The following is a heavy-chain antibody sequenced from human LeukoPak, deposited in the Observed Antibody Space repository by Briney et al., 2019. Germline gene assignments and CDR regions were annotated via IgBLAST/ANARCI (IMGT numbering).Heavy chain of an antibody. CDR1: GFTVSSTH. V-gene: IGHV3-53*01. CDR3: ASDPIY. Sequence: GGSLRLSCEASGFTVSSTHMVWVRQAPGKGLEWVSVTYTGGNSYYADSVKGRFTISRDNSKNTLYLQMNSPRAEDTAVYYCASDPIYWGQGTLVTVSS. J-gene: IGHJ4*02. CDR2: TYTGGNS.